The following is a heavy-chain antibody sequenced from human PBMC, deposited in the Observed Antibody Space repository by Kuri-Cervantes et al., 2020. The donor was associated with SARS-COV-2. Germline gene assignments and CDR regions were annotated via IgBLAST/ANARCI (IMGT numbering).Heavy chain of an antibody. CDR1: GGSFSGYY. J-gene: IGHJ4*02. D-gene: IGHD1-26*01. V-gene: IGHV4-34*01. CDR3: ARGIGGSALCYFDY. Sequence: GSLRLSCAVYGGSFSGYYWSWIRQPPGKGLEWIGEINHSGSTNYNPSLKSRVTISVDTSKNQFSLKLSSVTAADTAVYYCARGIGGSALCYFDYWGQGTLVTVSS. CDR2: INHSGST.